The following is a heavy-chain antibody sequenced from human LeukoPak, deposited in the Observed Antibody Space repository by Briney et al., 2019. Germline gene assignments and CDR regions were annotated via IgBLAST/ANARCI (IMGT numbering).Heavy chain of an antibody. Sequence: GGSLRLSCAASGFTFSSHYMNWVRQAPGKGLEWVSSITSSSSDIFYADSVKGRFTISRDNAKNSLYLKMNSLRVEDTAVYYCAAALAIAVGGTTPGDYWGQGTLVTVSS. V-gene: IGHV3-21*06. D-gene: IGHD6-19*01. CDR3: AAALAIAVGGTTPGDY. CDR1: GFTFSSHY. J-gene: IGHJ4*02. CDR2: ITSSSSDI.